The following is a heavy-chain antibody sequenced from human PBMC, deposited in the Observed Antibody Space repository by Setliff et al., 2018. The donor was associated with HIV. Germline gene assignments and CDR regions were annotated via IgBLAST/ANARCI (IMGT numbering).Heavy chain of an antibody. CDR1: GFIFSTFP. D-gene: IGHD5-18*01. CDR3: ARDWVDTAMADDY. V-gene: IGHV3-30*07. CDR2: MSGDANSQ. J-gene: IGHJ4*02. Sequence: GGSLRLSCAASGFIFSTFPMHWVRQAPGKGLEWVAVMSGDANSQYYADSVRGRFTISRDNSKNTVYLQMNSLRAEDTAVYYCARDWVDTAMADDYWGQGTLVTVSS.